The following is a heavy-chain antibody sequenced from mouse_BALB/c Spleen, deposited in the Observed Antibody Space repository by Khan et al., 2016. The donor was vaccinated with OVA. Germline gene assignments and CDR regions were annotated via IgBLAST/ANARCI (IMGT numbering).Heavy chain of an antibody. J-gene: IGHJ3*01. CDR3: ARGYYGGPVAY. V-gene: IGHV5-4*02. D-gene: IGHD1-1*02. Sequence: EVQLVESGGSLVKPGGSLKLSCAASGFTFSDYYMDWVRQSPGQGLEWVATISDGGSYTYYPDSVKGRFTISRDDAKNNLYLQLTSLKSEDTAVYYFARGYYGGPVAYWGQGTLVTVSA. CDR1: GFTFSDYY. CDR2: ISDGGSYT.